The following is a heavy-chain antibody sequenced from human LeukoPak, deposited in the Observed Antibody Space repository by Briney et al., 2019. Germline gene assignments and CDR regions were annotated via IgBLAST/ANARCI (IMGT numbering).Heavy chain of an antibody. J-gene: IGHJ6*02. V-gene: IGHV3-48*01. D-gene: IGHD6-19*01. CDR1: GFTFSSYS. Sequence: GGSLTLSCAASGFTFSSYSKNWVRQAPGTGLEWVSYIGSSSSTIYYADSVKGRFTISRDNAKNSLYLQMNSLRAEDTAVYYCARDLRPSSGWYWRYYYYGMDVWGQGTTVTVSS. CDR2: IGSSSSTI. CDR3: ARDLRPSSGWYWRYYYYGMDV.